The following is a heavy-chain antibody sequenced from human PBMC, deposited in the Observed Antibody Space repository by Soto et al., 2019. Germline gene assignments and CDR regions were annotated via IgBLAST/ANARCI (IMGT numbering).Heavy chain of an antibody. Sequence: QLQLQESGPGLVKPSETLSLTCTVSGGSISSRSFYWGWIRQPPGMGLEWIGSIYYRGSTDYDPSIKRRRSISVDTSKNQFSLRLSSVTAADTAVYYCASRSSYCRHTTCYEAYFHYWRQGILVTVSS. V-gene: IGHV4-39*01. CDR1: GGSISSRSFY. CDR2: IYYRGST. D-gene: IGHD2-2*01. CDR3: ASRSSYCRHTTCYEAYFHY. J-gene: IGHJ4*02.